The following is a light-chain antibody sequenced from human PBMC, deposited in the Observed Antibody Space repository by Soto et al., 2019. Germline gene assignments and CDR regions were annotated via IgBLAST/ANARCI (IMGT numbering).Light chain of an antibody. CDR1: QTLTTRF. V-gene: IGKV3-20*01. J-gene: IGKJ2*01. CDR3: QQYADLPST. CDR2: GAS. Sequence: EIVLTQYPGTLSLSPGERANLSCMASQTLTTRFLAWYQQKPGQAPRLLIYGASSRAPGIPDRFSGSGYGTEYTRTIRRLEHEEFAVYSCQQYADLPSTFGQRTTLQIK.